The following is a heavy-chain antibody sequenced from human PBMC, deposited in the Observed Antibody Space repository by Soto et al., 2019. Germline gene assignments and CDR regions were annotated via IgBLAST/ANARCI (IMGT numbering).Heavy chain of an antibody. J-gene: IGHJ5*02. CDR1: GFTFSSYA. D-gene: IGHD6-13*01. CDR2: ISGRGGST. CDR3: AKNPRPILKQQLDWFDP. Sequence: EVQLLESGGGLVQPGGSLRLSCAASGFTFSSYAMSWVRQAPGQGLEWVSAISGRGGSTYYADSVNVRCTISRDNSKNTLYLQLNSLRAEDTDVYYCAKNPRPILKQQLDWFDPWGQGTLVTVSS. V-gene: IGHV3-23*01.